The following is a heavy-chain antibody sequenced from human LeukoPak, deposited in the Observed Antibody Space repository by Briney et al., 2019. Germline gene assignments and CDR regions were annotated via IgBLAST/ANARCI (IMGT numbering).Heavy chain of an antibody. D-gene: IGHD6-19*01. CDR2: IYYSGST. CDR1: GGSISNYY. J-gene: IGHJ3*02. Sequence: SETLSLTCTVSGGSISNYYWSWIRQPPGKGLEWIAYIYYSGSTNYNPSLKSRVTISIDTSKNQFSLKVTSLTAADTAVYYCAKSARGHNPRGWEPDAFDIWGQGTMVTVSS. V-gene: IGHV4-59*08. CDR3: AKSARGHNPRGWEPDAFDI.